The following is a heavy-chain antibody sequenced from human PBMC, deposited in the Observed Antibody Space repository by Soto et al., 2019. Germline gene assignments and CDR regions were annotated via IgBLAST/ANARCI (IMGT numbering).Heavy chain of an antibody. CDR1: GFTFSSYS. D-gene: IGHD2-15*01. CDR3: ARDGSEGSGEIGYYYYMDV. Sequence: EVQLVESGGGLVKPGGSLRLPCAASGFTFSSYSLNWVRQAPGKGLEWVSSITSSGASIYYADSVKGRFTISRDNAKNSLYLQMNSLRAEDTAVYYCARDGSEGSGEIGYYYYMDVWGKGTTATVSS. J-gene: IGHJ6*03. CDR2: ITSSGASI. V-gene: IGHV3-21*01.